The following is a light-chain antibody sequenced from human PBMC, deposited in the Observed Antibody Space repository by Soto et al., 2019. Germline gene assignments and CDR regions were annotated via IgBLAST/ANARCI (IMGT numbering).Light chain of an antibody. V-gene: IGKV3-20*01. CDR1: QSVSSTY. CDR3: QLYGSSPPRT. Sequence: EIVLTQSPGTLSLSPGERATLSCRASQSVSSTYLGWYQQKPGHAPRLLIYGASSRATGIPDRFSGSGSGTDFTLTIARLEPEDFAVYYCQLYGSSPPRTFGQGTKVEIK. CDR2: GAS. J-gene: IGKJ1*01.